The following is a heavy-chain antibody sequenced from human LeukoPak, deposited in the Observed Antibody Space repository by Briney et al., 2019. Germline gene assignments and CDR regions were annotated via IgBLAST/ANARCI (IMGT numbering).Heavy chain of an antibody. CDR3: AKCSMVATGSFVY. V-gene: IGHV3-23*01. J-gene: IGHJ4*02. Sequence: PGGSLRLSCAASGFTFSSYAMSWVRQAPGKGLEWVSAISGSGGSTYYADSVKGRFTIYKDNSKNTLYLQMNSLRAEDTAVYYCAKCSMVATGSFVYWGQGTLVTVSS. CDR1: GFTFSSYA. D-gene: IGHD5-12*01. CDR2: ISGSGGST.